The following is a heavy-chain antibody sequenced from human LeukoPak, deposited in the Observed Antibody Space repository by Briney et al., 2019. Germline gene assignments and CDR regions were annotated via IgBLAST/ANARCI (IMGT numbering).Heavy chain of an antibody. CDR1: GFTFSTYA. J-gene: IGHJ3*01. CDR3: ARGGAWLRLDAFYP. V-gene: IGHV3-30-3*01. Sequence: GRSLRLSCAASGFTFSTYAMHWVRQTPGKGLEWVAVVSFDGTSKYYADSVKGRLTISRDNSKNTLYLQMNNVRTEDTAVYSCARGGAWLRLDAFYPWGPGKVVTVSS. D-gene: IGHD5-12*01. CDR2: VSFDGTSK.